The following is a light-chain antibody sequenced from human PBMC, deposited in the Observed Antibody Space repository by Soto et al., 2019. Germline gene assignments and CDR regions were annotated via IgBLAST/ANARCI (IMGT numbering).Light chain of an antibody. V-gene: IGLV2-8*01. CDR2: DVN. J-gene: IGLJ1*01. CDR1: SSDIGGYDY. CDR3: SSHAGTNDAFV. Sequence: QSALTQPPSASGSPGQSVTISCTGTSSDIGGYDYVSWYQQHPGKAPRLMVHDVNKRPSGVPDRFSGSKSGNTASLTVSGLQAHAEADYYCSSHAGTNDAFVFGTGTKLTVL.